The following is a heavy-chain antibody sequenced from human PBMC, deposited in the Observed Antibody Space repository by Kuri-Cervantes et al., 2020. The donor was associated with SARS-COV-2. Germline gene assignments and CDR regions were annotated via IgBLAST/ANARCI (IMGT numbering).Heavy chain of an antibody. V-gene: IGHV2-70*04. J-gene: IGHJ5*02. CDR2: IDWDDDK. Sequence: SGPTLVKPTQTLTLTCTFSGFSLSTSGMRVSWIRQPPGKALEWLARIDWDDDKYYSTSLKTRLTISMDTSKNQVVLTMTNMDPVDTATYYCARIRYYDFWSGFDPWGQGTLVTVSS. CDR1: GFSLSTSGMR. CDR3: ARIRYYDFWSGFDP. D-gene: IGHD3-3*01.